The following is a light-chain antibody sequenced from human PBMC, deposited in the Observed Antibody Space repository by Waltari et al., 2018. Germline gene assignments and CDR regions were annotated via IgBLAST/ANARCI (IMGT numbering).Light chain of an antibody. J-gene: IGKJ4*01. CDR3: QQRRDWPLT. CDR2: DTS. Sequence: DIVLTQSPAILSLSPGERASLSCRASQSVTNYLAWYQQKPGQAPRLLIYDTSNRATGIPARFSGSGFGTDFTLTSSRLEPEDFAVYYCQQRRDWPLTFGGGTKVEIK. CDR1: QSVTNY. V-gene: IGKV3-11*01.